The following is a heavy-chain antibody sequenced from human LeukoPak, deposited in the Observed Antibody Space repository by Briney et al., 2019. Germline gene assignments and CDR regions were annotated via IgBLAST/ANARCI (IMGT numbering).Heavy chain of an antibody. V-gene: IGHV5-51*01. D-gene: IGHD5/OR15-5a*01. J-gene: IGHJ5*02. Sequence: GESLRISCKASGYSFTNYCIAWVRQKPGKGLEWMGIMHPGESEINYSPSFEGQVTISADTSISTAYLEWYSLRASDSAIYYCAKTIASLGSGARYFDPWGRGTMITVSS. CDR3: AKTIASLGSGARYFDP. CDR1: GYSFTNYC. CDR2: MHPGESEI.